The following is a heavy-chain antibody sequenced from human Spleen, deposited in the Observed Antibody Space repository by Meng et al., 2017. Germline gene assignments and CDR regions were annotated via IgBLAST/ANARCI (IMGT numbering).Heavy chain of an antibody. V-gene: IGHV5-51*01. Sequence: GESLKISCKGSGYRFSSYWIGWVRQMPGKGLEWMGIIYPPDSDTRYSPSFQGQVTISVDKSITTAYLQWSTLKASDTAVYYCAGIRGYSYGYLDYWGQGTLVTVSS. CDR3: AGIRGYSYGYLDY. J-gene: IGHJ4*02. CDR1: GYRFSSYW. D-gene: IGHD5-18*01. CDR2: IYPPDSDT.